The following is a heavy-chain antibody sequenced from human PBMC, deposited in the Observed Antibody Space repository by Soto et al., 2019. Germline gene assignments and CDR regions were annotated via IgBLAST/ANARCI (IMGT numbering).Heavy chain of an antibody. CDR1: GGSFSGHS. Sequence: QVQLQQWGAGLLKPSETLSLTCAVYGGSFSGHSWTWIRQSPGKGLEWIGDINHSGRVNYSPSLKRRVTISLDTSKNQLSLTLSAVTAADTAMYYCSTRAYDTNGYYRFEPWGQGTLVTVSS. J-gene: IGHJ5*01. CDR2: INHSGRV. CDR3: STRAYDTNGYYRFEP. D-gene: IGHD3-22*01. V-gene: IGHV4-34*01.